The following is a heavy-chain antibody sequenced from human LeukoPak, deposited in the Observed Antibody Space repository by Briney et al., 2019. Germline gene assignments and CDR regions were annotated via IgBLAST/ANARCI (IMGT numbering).Heavy chain of an antibody. CDR1: GESFSGHF. D-gene: IGHD2-2*01. CDR2: INDSGST. Sequence: PSETLSLTCAVYGESFSGHFWTWIRQPPGKGLEWIGEINDSGSTNNNPSLKSRVTLSVDTSKNQFSLKLSSVTAADTAVYYCARLVRVPAASDAFDIWGQGTMVTVSS. J-gene: IGHJ3*02. V-gene: IGHV4-34*01. CDR3: ARLVRVPAASDAFDI.